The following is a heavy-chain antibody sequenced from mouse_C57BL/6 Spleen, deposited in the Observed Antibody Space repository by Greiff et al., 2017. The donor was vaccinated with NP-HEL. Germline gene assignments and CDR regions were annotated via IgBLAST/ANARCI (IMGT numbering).Heavy chain of an antibody. J-gene: IGHJ2*01. V-gene: IGHV1-69*01. CDR3: ARDDYYGSRYFDY. CDR2: IDPSDSYT. Sequence: QVQLKQPGAELVMPGASVKLSCKASGYTFTSYWMHWVKQRPGQGLEWIGEIDPSDSYTNYNQKFKGKSTLTVDKSSSTAYMQLSSLTSEDSAVYYCARDDYYGSRYFDYWGQGTTLTVSS. CDR1: GYTFTSYW. D-gene: IGHD1-1*01.